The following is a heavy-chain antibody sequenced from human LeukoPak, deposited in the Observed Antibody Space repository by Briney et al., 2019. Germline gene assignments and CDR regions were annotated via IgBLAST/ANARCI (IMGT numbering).Heavy chain of an antibody. CDR2: ISSGSSYT. D-gene: IGHD3-3*02. V-gene: IGHV3-21*01. CDR3: ARGDKYIAFSPPLQGFDY. J-gene: IGHJ4*02. CDR1: GFTFSTYW. Sequence: GGSLRLSCAASGFTFSTYWMHWVRQAPGKGLEWVSSISSGSSYTYFADSVKGRFTISRDNAKNSLYLQMNSLRAEDTAVYYCARGDKYIAFSPPLQGFDYWGQGTLVTVSS.